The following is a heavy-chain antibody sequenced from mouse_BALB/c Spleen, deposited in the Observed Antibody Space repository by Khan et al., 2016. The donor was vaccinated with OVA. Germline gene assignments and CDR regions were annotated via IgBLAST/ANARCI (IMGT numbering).Heavy chain of an antibody. V-gene: IGHV3-8*02. CDR1: GDSITSGY. CDR2: MIYTGYT. Sequence: EVQLQESGPSLVKPSQTLSLTCSVTGDSITSGYWSWIRKFPGNKLEYMGYMIYTGYTYYNPSPKSRISITRHTSKNQYYLQLNSVTTEDTATYYCARSTDRYAFAYWGQGTLVTVSA. D-gene: IGHD2-14*01. J-gene: IGHJ3*01. CDR3: ARSTDRYAFAY.